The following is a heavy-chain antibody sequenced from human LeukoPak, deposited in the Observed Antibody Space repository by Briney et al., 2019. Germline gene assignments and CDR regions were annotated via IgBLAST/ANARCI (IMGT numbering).Heavy chain of an antibody. D-gene: IGHD1-1*01. V-gene: IGHV3-21*01. J-gene: IGHJ4*02. CDR2: ISSSSSYI. Sequence: PGGSLRLSCAASGFTFSSYSMNWVRQAPGKGLEWVSSISSSSSYIYYADSVKGRFTISRDNAKNSLYLQMNSLRAEDTAVYYCARRVGSVQLERPHFDYWGQGTLVTVSS. CDR3: ARRVGSVQLERPHFDY. CDR1: GFTFSSYS.